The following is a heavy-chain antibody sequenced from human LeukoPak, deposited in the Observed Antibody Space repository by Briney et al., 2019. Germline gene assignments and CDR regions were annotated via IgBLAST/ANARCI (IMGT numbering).Heavy chain of an antibody. CDR3: ARDEKGDSSGWDFSPPFDY. CDR1: GFTFGDYV. Sequence: GGSLRLSCTASGFTFGDYVMSWVRQAPGKGLEWVSYISRSSSNIYYADSVKGRFTISRDNAKNSLYLQMNSLRAEDTALYYCARDEKGDSSGWDFSPPFDYWGQGTLVTVSS. J-gene: IGHJ4*02. V-gene: IGHV3-21*04. CDR2: ISRSSSNI. D-gene: IGHD6-19*01.